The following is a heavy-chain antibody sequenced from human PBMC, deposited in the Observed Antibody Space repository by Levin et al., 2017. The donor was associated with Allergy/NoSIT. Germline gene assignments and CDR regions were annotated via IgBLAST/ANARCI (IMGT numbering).Heavy chain of an antibody. CDR3: ARDGTYYDFWSGYSKYYFDY. CDR1: GFTFSSYS. CDR2: ISSSSSTI. J-gene: IGHJ4*02. D-gene: IGHD3-3*01. Sequence: GGSLRLSCAASGFTFSSYSMNWVRQAPGKGLEWVSYISSSSSTIYYADSVKGRFTISRDNAKNSLYLQMNSLRDEDTAVYYCARDGTYYDFWSGYSKYYFDYWGQGTLVTVSS. V-gene: IGHV3-48*02.